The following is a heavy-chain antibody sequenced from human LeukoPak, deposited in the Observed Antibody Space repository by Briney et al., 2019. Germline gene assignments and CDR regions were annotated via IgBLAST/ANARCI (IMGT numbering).Heavy chain of an antibody. Sequence: GGSLRLSCAAYGFTFSIYDMSWVRQAPGKGLEWVSGISGSGGSTYYADSVKGRFTISRDKSKNTLYLQMNSLRAEDTALYYCAKAKGESGYTADDYWGQRNLVTVSS. CDR2: ISGSGGST. D-gene: IGHD5-12*01. J-gene: IGHJ4*02. CDR1: GFTFSIYD. CDR3: AKAKGESGYTADDY. V-gene: IGHV3-23*01.